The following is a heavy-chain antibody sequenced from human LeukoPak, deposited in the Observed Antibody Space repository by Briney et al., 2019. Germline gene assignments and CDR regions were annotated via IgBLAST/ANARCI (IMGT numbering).Heavy chain of an antibody. CDR2: ISAYNGNT. CDR3: ARPPYSGSYATRPRDYYGMDV. CDR1: GYTFTSYG. J-gene: IGHJ6*02. Sequence: ASVKVSCKASGYTFTSYGISWVRQAPGQGLEWMGWISAYNGNTNYAQKLQGRVTVTTDTSTSTAYMELRSLRSDDTAVYYCARPPYSGSYATRPRDYYGMDVWGQGTTVTVSS. D-gene: IGHD1-26*01. V-gene: IGHV1-18*01.